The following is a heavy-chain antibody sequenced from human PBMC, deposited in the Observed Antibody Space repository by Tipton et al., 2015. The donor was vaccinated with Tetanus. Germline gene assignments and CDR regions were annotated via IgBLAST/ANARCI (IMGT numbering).Heavy chain of an antibody. V-gene: IGHV3-48*03. D-gene: IGHD2-2*01. CDR2: ISSSGSTI. J-gene: IGHJ5*02. CDR3: ARAVVPADNGFDP. Sequence: SLRLSCAASGFTFSSYEMNWVRQAPGKGLEWVSYISSSGSTIYYADSVKGRFTISRDNAKNSLYLQMNSLRAEDTAVYYCARAVVPADNGFDPWGQGTLVTVSS. CDR1: GFTFSSYE.